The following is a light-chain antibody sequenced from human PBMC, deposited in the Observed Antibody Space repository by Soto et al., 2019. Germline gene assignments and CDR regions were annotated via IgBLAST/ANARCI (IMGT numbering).Light chain of an antibody. CDR3: QQYNSWWT. CDR2: TAS. J-gene: IGKJ1*01. V-gene: IGKV1-17*01. CDR1: QSISSH. Sequence: DIRMTQSPSSLSASVGDTVTITCRASQSISSHLNWYQQKPGKAPNLLMYTASNLQSGVPSRFSGSGSGTEFTLTISSLQPDDFATYYCQQYNSWWTFGQGTKVDIK.